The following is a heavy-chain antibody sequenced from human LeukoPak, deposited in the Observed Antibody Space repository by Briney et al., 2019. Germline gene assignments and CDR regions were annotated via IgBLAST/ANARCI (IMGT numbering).Heavy chain of an antibody. Sequence: PGRSLRLSCAASGFTFDDYAMHRVRQAPGKGLEWVSGISWNSGSIGYADSVKGRFTISRDNAKNSLYLQMNSLRAEDTALYYCAKPAGYSSSLRSYFDYWGQGTLVTVSS. V-gene: IGHV3-9*01. J-gene: IGHJ4*02. CDR2: ISWNSGSI. CDR3: AKPAGYSSSLRSYFDY. CDR1: GFTFDDYA. D-gene: IGHD6-13*01.